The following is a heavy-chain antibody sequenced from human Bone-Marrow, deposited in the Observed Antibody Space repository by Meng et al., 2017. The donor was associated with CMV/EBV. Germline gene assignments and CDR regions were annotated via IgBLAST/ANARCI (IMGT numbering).Heavy chain of an antibody. CDR2: IYHSGST. Sequence: GSLRLSCTVSGGSISSSSYYWGWIRQPPGKGLEWIGSIYHSGSTYYNSSLKSRVTISIDTSKNQFSLKLSSVTAADTAVYYCARDYPEDFWSALDAFDIWGQGTMVTVSS. CDR3: ARDYPEDFWSALDAFDI. V-gene: IGHV4-39*07. J-gene: IGHJ3*02. CDR1: GGSISSSSYY. D-gene: IGHD3-3*01.